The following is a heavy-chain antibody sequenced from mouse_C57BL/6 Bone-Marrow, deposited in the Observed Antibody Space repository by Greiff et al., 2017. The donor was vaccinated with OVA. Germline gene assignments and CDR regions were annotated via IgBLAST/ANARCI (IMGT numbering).Heavy chain of an antibody. CDR3: ARDDGYFFEY. Sequence: QVQLQQSGAEVVRPEASVKLSCKASGYTFTDHYINWVKQRPGQGLEWIARIYPGSGNTYYNEKFKGKATLTAEKSSNPAYMQLSSLTSEDSAVYFCARDDGYFFEYWGQGTTLTVSS. V-gene: IGHV1-76*01. J-gene: IGHJ2*01. CDR2: IYPGSGNT. CDR1: GYTFTDHY. D-gene: IGHD2-3*01.